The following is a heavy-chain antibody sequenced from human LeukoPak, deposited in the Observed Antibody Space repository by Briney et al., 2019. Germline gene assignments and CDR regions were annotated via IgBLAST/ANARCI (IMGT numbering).Heavy chain of an antibody. V-gene: IGHV3-11*04. CDR3: ARDLRPTITIFGVARDAFDI. D-gene: IGHD3-3*01. J-gene: IGHJ3*02. Sequence: SGGSLRLSCAASGFTFSDYYMSWIRQAPGKGLEWVSYISSSGSTIYYADSEKGRFTISRDNAKNSLYLQMNSLRAEDTAVYYCARDLRPTITIFGVARDAFDIWGQGTMVTVSS. CDR2: ISSSGSTI. CDR1: GFTFSDYY.